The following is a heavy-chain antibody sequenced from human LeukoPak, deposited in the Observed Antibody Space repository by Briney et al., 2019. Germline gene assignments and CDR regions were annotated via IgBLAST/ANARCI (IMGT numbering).Heavy chain of an antibody. J-gene: IGHJ4*02. CDR3: AKDLRDDPYSSSWYGPDS. D-gene: IGHD6-13*01. CDR1: GFTFSNYG. Sequence: HPGGSLRLSCAASGFTFSNYGMSWVRQAPGKGLEWVSTISDSGGSTYYADSVKGRFTISRDNSKNTLYLQMNSLRAEDTALYYCAKDLRDDPYSSSWYGPDSWGQGTLVTVSS. V-gene: IGHV3-23*01. CDR2: ISDSGGST.